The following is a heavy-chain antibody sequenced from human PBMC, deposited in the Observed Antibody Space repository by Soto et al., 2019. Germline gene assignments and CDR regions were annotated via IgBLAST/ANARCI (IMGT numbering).Heavy chain of an antibody. J-gene: IGHJ4*02. Sequence: QVQLQESGPGLVKPSQTLSLTCTVSGGSISSGGYYWSWIRQHPGKGLEWIGYIYYSGSTYYNPSLKSRVTISVDTSKNQFSLKLSSVTAADTAVYSCARDPPYCTNGVCPLGYWGQGTLVTVSS. D-gene: IGHD2-8*01. CDR3: ARDPPYCTNGVCPLGY. CDR2: IYYSGST. V-gene: IGHV4-31*03. CDR1: GGSISSGGYY.